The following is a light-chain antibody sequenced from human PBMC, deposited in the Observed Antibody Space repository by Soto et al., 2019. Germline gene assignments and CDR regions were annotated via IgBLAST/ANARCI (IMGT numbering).Light chain of an antibody. V-gene: IGLV2-14*01. CDR2: GVS. CDR1: IHYDF. J-gene: IGLJ1*01. Sequence: SVLTQPASVSGSPGQSITISCTGYIHYDFVSWYQQHPGTAPKLVIYGVSNRPSGTSDRFSGSKSGHTASLTISGLQTEDEAVYYCGSYTSSSNYVFGTGTKVTVL. CDR3: GSYTSSSNYV.